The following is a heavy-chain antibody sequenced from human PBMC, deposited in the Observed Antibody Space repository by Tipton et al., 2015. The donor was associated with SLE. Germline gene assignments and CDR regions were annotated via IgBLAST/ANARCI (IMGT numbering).Heavy chain of an antibody. J-gene: IGHJ4*01. CDR1: GGSISSSPYY. V-gene: IGHV4-39*07. CDR2: VYSGGNT. D-gene: IGHD3-22*01. CDR3: AGDSSGSYYDRGGYYQLANRHFDY. Sequence: TLSLTCTVSGGSISSSPYYWAWIRQPPGKGLEWIGTVYSGGNTYHIPSLKTRVTISVDTSRNQFSLKLTSVTAADTAVYYCAGDSSGSYYDRGGYYQLANRHFDYWGQGSLVTVSS.